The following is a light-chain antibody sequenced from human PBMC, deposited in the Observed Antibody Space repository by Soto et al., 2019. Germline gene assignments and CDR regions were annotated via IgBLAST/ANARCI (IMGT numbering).Light chain of an antibody. CDR2: DVS. J-gene: IGLJ2*01. CDR3: SSYTTSGNLV. V-gene: IGLV2-14*01. Sequence: QSALTQPASVSGSPGQSITISCTGTSSDVGGYNYVSWYQQHPGKAPKLMIYDVSNRPSGVSNRFSGSKSGNTASLTISGLKAEDEADYSGSSYTTSGNLVFGGGTKLTVL. CDR1: SSDVGGYNY.